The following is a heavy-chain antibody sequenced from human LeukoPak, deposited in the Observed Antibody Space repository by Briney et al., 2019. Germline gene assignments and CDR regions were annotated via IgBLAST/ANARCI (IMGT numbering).Heavy chain of an antibody. Sequence: ASVKVSCEASGYTFTSYGISWVRQAPGQGLEWMGWISAYNGNTNYAQKLQGRVTMTTDTSTSTAYMELRSLRSDDTAVYYCARDGIAAATYYYYGMDVWGQGTTVTVSS. D-gene: IGHD6-13*01. CDR2: ISAYNGNT. V-gene: IGHV1-18*01. J-gene: IGHJ6*02. CDR3: ARDGIAAATYYYYGMDV. CDR1: GYTFTSYG.